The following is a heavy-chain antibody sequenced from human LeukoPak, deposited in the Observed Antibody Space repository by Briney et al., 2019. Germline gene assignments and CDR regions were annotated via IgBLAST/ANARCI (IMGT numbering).Heavy chain of an antibody. V-gene: IGHV3-30-3*01. J-gene: IGHJ4*02. Sequence: QPGGSLRLSCAASGFTFSSNAIHWVRQAPGKGLEWVAEISYDGGNTYYADSVKGRFTISRDNSKNTPYLQMNSPRAEDTAVYYCAKEGTGIHFDYWGQGTLVTVSS. CDR1: GFTFSSNA. CDR3: AKEGTGIHFDY. CDR2: ISYDGGNT. D-gene: IGHD1-1*01.